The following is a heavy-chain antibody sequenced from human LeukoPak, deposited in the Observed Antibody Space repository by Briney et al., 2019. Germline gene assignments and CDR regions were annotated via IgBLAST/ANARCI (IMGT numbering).Heavy chain of an antibody. CDR1: GFTFSTYS. CDR2: ITGRSSDI. V-gene: IGHV3-21*01. Sequence: GGSLRLSCAASGFTFSTYSMNWVRQAPGKGLECVSSITGRSSDIAYAASVKARFTISRKNAENSLYLQMNSLRADDTAVYYCVRDGDYWGQGTLVTVSS. J-gene: IGHJ4*02. CDR3: VRDGDY.